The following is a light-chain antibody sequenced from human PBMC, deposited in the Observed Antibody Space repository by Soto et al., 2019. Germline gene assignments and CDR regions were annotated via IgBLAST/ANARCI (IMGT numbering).Light chain of an antibody. Sequence: DIVMTQSPDSLAVSLGESSTISCKSSQSMSYTCSNKNYLSWDHQKPGQPTELLIYWASTRESGVPDRFSGSGSGTEFTLTISSLQDEAVAVYYCQQYYSNPLTFGQGTKVDI. V-gene: IGKV4-1*01. CDR2: WAS. CDR3: QQYYSNPLT. J-gene: IGKJ1*01. CDR1: QSMSYTCSNKNY.